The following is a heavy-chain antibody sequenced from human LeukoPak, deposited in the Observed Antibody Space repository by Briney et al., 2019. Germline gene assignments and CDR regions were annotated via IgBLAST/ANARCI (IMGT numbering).Heavy chain of an antibody. CDR2: IYTSGST. CDR1: GGSISSYY. CDR3: ASSLWFGELFD. V-gene: IGHV4-4*09. D-gene: IGHD3-10*01. Sequence: SETLSLTCTVSGGSISSYYWSWIRQSPGKGLEWIGYIYTSGSTNYNPSLKSRVTISVDTSKNQFSLKLSSVTAADTAVYYCASSLWFGELFDWGQGTLVTVSS. J-gene: IGHJ4*02.